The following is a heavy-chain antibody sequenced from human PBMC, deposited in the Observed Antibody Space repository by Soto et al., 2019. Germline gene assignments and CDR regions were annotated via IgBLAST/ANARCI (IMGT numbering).Heavy chain of an antibody. D-gene: IGHD3-3*01. CDR3: ARTPYDFWSTGQFYFDH. CDR2: ISGSGGTT. J-gene: IGHJ4*02. CDR1: GFTFSSHA. V-gene: IGHV3-23*01. Sequence: LRLSCRVSGFTFSSHAMSWVRLAPGKGLECVSGISGSGGTTFYADSVKGRFTVSRDNSKNTLYLQMNSLRAEDTAVYYCARTPYDFWSTGQFYFDHWGQGTQVTVSS.